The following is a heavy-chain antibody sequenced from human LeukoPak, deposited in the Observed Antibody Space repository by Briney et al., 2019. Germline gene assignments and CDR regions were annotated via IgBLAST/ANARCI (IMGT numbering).Heavy chain of an antibody. D-gene: IGHD4-17*01. V-gene: IGHV3-20*04. Sequence: GGSLRLSCAASGFTFDDYGMSWVRQAPGKGLEWVSGINWNGGSTGYADSVKGRFTISRDNAKNSLYLQMISLRAEDTALYYCARGGYGDYYYYYMDVWGKGTTVTVSS. CDR1: GFTFDDYG. CDR2: INWNGGST. J-gene: IGHJ6*03. CDR3: ARGGYGDYYYYYMDV.